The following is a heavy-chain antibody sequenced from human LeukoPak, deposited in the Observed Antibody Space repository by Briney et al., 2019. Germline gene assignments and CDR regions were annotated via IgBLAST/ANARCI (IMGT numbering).Heavy chain of an antibody. CDR3: ARQKWEQQGRDYYFNGLDV. J-gene: IGHJ6*02. Sequence: PSETLSLACSVSIGSISSSKWWSWVRQSPVKGLEWIGEIYLYGTTNYNPSFTSRVTMSVDRSRNQFSLKLTSVTAADTAVYYCARQKWEQQGRDYYFNGLDVWGPGTTVIVSS. CDR2: IYLYGTT. CDR1: IGSISSSKW. D-gene: IGHD1/OR15-1a*01. V-gene: IGHV4-4*02.